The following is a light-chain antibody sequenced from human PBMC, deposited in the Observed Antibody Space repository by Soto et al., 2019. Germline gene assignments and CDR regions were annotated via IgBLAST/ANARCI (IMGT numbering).Light chain of an antibody. CDR1: EDINNY. V-gene: IGKV1-33*01. J-gene: IGKJ5*01. CDR2: DAS. Sequence: DIQMTQSPSSPSASVGDRVTITCQASEDINNYLNWYQQKPGKAPKLLIYDASDLETGVPSRFSGSVSGSDFTFTISNLQPEDVATYFCQHYHTLPPELTFGQGTRLEIK. CDR3: QHYHTLPPELT.